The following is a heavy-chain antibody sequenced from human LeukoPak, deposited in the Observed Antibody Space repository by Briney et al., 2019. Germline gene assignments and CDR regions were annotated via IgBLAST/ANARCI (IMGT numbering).Heavy chain of an antibody. CDR3: ARRWVYDKRAFDA. J-gene: IGHJ3*01. Sequence: SETLSLTCTISGGSISGTYYWSWIRQPPGKGLEWIGYIYYTGTTDSNPSLKSRVTISLDTSKNQFSLNLSSVTAADTAVYYCARRWVYDKRAFDAWGQGTMVTVSS. D-gene: IGHD3-16*01. CDR2: IYYTGTT. CDR1: GGSISGTYY. V-gene: IGHV4-59*08.